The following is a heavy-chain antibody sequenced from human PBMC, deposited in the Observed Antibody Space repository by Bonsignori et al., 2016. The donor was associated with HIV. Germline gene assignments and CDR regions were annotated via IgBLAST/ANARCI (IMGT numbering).Heavy chain of an antibody. V-gene: IGHV4-59*01. CDR2: IYYSGST. Sequence: RQAPGKGLEWIGYIYYSGSTNYNPSLKSRVTISVDTSKNQFSLKLSSVTAADTAVYYCARGGEGYYYYMDVWGKGTTVTVSS. J-gene: IGHJ6*03. D-gene: IGHD3-10*01. CDR3: ARGGEGYYYYMDV.